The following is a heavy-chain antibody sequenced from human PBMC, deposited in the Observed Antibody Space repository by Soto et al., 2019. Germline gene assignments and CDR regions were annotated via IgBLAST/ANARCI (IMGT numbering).Heavy chain of an antibody. CDR2: ISGSGGST. V-gene: IGHV3-23*01. D-gene: IGHD1-26*01. J-gene: IGHJ4*02. CDR1: GFTFSSYA. Sequence: EVQLLESGGGLVQPGGSLRLSCAASGFTFSSYAMRWVRQAPGKGLEWVSAISGSGGSTYYADSVKGRFTVSRDTSKNTLYLQMNSLRAEDTAVYYCARRGSGSYYDYWGQGTLDTVSS. CDR3: ARRGSGSYYDY.